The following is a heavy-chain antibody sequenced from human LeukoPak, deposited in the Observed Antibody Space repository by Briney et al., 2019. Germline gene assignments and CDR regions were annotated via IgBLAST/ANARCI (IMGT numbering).Heavy chain of an antibody. D-gene: IGHD3-22*01. V-gene: IGHV1-69*13. Sequence: SVKVSCKASGYTFTNYYMHWVRQAPGQGLEWMGGIIPIFGTANYAQKFQGRVTITADESTSTAYMELSSLRSEDTAVYYCAYYYDSSGYPFDYWGQGTLVTVSS. CDR3: AYYYDSSGYPFDY. CDR1: GYTFTNYY. J-gene: IGHJ4*02. CDR2: IIPIFGTA.